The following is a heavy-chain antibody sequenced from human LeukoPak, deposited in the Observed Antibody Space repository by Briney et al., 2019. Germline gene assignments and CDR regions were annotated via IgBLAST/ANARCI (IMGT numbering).Heavy chain of an antibody. J-gene: IGHJ4*02. Sequence: GGSLRLSCAASGFTFSSYEVNWVRQAPGKGLERVSYISSSRTTKYADSVKGRFTISRDNAKNSLHLQMNSLRAEDTAVYYCAKDRKVVGATTYYFDYWGQGTLVTVSS. CDR1: GFTFSSYE. V-gene: IGHV3-48*03. D-gene: IGHD1-26*01. CDR3: AKDRKVVGATTYYFDY. CDR2: ISSSRTT.